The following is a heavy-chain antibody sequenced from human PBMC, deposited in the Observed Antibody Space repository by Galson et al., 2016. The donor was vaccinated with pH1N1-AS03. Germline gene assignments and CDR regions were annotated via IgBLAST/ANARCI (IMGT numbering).Heavy chain of an antibody. J-gene: IGHJ4*02. V-gene: IGHV3-23*01. CDR1: GFIFSTFA. Sequence: LRLSCAGSGFIFSTFAMSWVRQAQGKGLEWVPSINARGDDTYYADSVKGRFTISRDNSRDTLYLQMNSLRAEDTAVYYCALGKFGNGWGYWGQGTLVAVSS. CDR2: INARGDDT. CDR3: ALGKFGNGWGY. D-gene: IGHD6-19*01.